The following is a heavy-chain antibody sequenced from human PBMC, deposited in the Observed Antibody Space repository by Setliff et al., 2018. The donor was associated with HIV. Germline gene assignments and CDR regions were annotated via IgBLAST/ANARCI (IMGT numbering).Heavy chain of an antibody. J-gene: IGHJ4*02. CDR2: IWYDGSDK. D-gene: IGHD4-17*01. V-gene: IGHV3-33*03. CDR3: MYGGRTATTH. Sequence: SLRLSCVASGFRFSTYGMHWVRQAPGKGLEWVTFIWYDGSDKYYLDSVKGRFTISRDNAKYSLYLQMNALRVEDTAVYYCMYGGRTATTHWGQGTLVTVSS. CDR1: GFRFSTYG.